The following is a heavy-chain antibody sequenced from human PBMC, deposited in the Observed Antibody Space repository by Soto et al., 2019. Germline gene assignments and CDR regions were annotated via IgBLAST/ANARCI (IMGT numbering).Heavy chain of an antibody. Sequence: QVQLVQSGAEEKKPGASVKVSCKASGYTFTSYAMHWVRQAPGQRLEWMGWINAGNGNTKYSQKLQGRVTITRDTPASTAYMELSSVRSEDTAVYYCARAWVVVTAPDYWGQGTLVTVSS. D-gene: IGHD2-21*02. CDR3: ARAWVVVTAPDY. CDR1: GYTFTSYA. V-gene: IGHV1-3*05. J-gene: IGHJ4*02. CDR2: INAGNGNT.